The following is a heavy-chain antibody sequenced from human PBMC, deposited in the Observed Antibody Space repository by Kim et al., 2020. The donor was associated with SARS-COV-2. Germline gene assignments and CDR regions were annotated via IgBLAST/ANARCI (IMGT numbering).Heavy chain of an antibody. D-gene: IGHD6-13*01. Sequence: SETLSLTCTVSGGSISSGDYYWSWIRQPPGKGLEWIGYIYYSGSTYYNPSLKSRVTISVDTSKNQFSLKLSSVTAAATAVYYCARVVRKQQLVLYLGFWYFDLWGRGTLVTVSS. CDR1: GGSISSGDYY. J-gene: IGHJ2*01. CDR3: ARVVRKQQLVLYLGFWYFDL. CDR2: IYYSGST. V-gene: IGHV4-30-4*01.